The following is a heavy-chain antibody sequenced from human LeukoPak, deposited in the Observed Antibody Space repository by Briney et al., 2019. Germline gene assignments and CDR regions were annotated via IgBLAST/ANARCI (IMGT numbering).Heavy chain of an antibody. D-gene: IGHD3-10*01. J-gene: IGHJ5*02. Sequence: SETLSLTCTVSGGSISSGDYYWSWIRQPPGKGLEWIGYIYYSGSPYYNPSLKSRVTISVDTSKNQFSLKLSSVTAADTAVYYCAKSRFGESPIGFDPWGQGTLVTVSS. CDR1: GGSISSGDYY. CDR2: IYYSGSP. V-gene: IGHV4-30-4*01. CDR3: AKSRFGESPIGFDP.